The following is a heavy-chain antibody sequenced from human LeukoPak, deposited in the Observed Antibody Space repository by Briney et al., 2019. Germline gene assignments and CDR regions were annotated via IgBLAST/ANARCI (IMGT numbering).Heavy chain of an antibody. J-gene: IGHJ3*02. V-gene: IGHV3-7*01. CDR1: GFTFRSYW. CDR2: IKPDESEK. CDR3: ARDPPAPFVYGGTYPPDAFDI. Sequence: GGSLRLSCAAFGFTFRSYWMTWVRQAPGKGLEWVANIKPDESEKYYMDSVKGRFTISRDNAKNSVYLQMNSLRAEDTAVYYCARDPPAPFVYGGTYPPDAFDIWGQGAMVTVSS. D-gene: IGHD1-26*01.